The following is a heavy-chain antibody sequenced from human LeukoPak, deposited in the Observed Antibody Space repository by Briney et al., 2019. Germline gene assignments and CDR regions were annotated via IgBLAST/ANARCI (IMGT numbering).Heavy chain of an antibody. J-gene: IGHJ5*02. CDR2: INPNSGGT. D-gene: IGHD3-10*01. CDR3: ARQGVRYYYGSGSYYSPYWFDP. Sequence: ASVKVSCKASGYTFTGYYMHWVRQAPGQGLEWMGWINPNSGGTNYAQKFQGRVTMTRDTSISTAYMELSRLRSDDTAAYYCARQGVRYYYGSGSYYSPYWFDPWGQGTLVTVSS. V-gene: IGHV1-2*02. CDR1: GYTFTGYY.